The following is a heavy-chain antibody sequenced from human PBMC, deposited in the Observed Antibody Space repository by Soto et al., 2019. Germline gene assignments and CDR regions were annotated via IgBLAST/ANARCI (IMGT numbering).Heavy chain of an antibody. J-gene: IGHJ6*02. D-gene: IGHD2-2*02. CDR3: AKDTLPAAIVHYYYGMDV. Sequence: GGSLRLSCAASGFTFSSYGMHWVRQAPGKGLEWVAVISYDGSNKYYADSVKGRFTISRDNSKNTLYLQMNSLRAEDTAVYYCAKDTLPAAIVHYYYGMDVWGQGTTVTVSS. CDR1: GFTFSSYG. CDR2: ISYDGSNK. V-gene: IGHV3-30*18.